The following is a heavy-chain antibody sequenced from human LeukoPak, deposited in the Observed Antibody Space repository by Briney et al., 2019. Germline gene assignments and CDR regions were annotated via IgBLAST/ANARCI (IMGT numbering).Heavy chain of an antibody. V-gene: IGHV4-34*01. CDR1: GGSFSGYY. Sequence: PSETLSLTCAVYGGSFSGYYWSWIRQPPGKWLEWIGEINHSGSTNYNPSLKSRVTISVDTSKNQFSLKLSSVTAADTAVYYCAGQAAQTYDYWGQGTLVTVSS. CDR2: INHSGST. J-gene: IGHJ4*02. CDR3: AGQAAQTYDY.